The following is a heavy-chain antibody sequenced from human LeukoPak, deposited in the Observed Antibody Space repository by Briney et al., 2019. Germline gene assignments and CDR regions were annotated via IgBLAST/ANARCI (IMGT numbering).Heavy chain of an antibody. CDR2: LYYGVST. V-gene: IGHV3-53*01. Sequence: GGSLRLSCVVSGFTFSGDYISWFRQAPGKGLEWVSVLYYGVSTFYKDSVEGRFTTSGDNFKNTVYLQMNSLRAEDTAVYYCARGRQNYGDYPYWGQGTLVTVSS. J-gene: IGHJ4*02. CDR1: GFTFSGDY. CDR3: ARGRQNYGDYPY. D-gene: IGHD4-17*01.